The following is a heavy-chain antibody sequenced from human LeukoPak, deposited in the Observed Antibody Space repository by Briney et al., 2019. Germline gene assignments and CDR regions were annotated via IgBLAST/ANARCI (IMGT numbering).Heavy chain of an antibody. CDR2: ISYDGSNK. CDR1: GLTFSNSW. Sequence: GGSLRLSCAASGLTFSNSWMHWVRQAPGKGLEWVAVISYDGSNKYYADSVKGRFTISRDNSKNTLYLQMNSLRADDTAVYYCAKVDSSGWPQRYYFDYWGQGTLVTVSS. D-gene: IGHD6-19*01. CDR3: AKVDSSGWPQRYYFDY. V-gene: IGHV3-30*18. J-gene: IGHJ4*02.